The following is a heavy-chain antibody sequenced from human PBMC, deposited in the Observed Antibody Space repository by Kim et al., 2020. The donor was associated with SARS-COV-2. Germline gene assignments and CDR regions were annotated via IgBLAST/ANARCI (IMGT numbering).Heavy chain of an antibody. CDR2: IYHSGST. Sequence: SETLSLTCAVSGGSISSSNWWSWVRQPPGKGLEWIGEIYHSGSTNYNPSLKSRVTISVDKSKNQFSLKLSSVTAADTAVYYCASFHPIWGSYRLGAFDIWGQGTMVTVSS. CDR1: GGSISSSNW. CDR3: ASFHPIWGSYRLGAFDI. J-gene: IGHJ3*02. D-gene: IGHD3-16*02. V-gene: IGHV4-4*02.